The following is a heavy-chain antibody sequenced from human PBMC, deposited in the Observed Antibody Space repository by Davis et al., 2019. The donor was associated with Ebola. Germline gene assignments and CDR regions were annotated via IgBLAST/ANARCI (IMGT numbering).Heavy chain of an antibody. CDR1: GFSFNSHG. D-gene: IGHD7-27*01. CDR2: IWFDGSNA. J-gene: IGHJ2*01. CDR3: ARDVGPTGDGHFDL. V-gene: IGHV3-33*01. Sequence: GESLKISCEASGFSFNSHGMNWVRQAPYKGLEWVALIWFDGSNAQYAHSVKGWFAVSRDNSKSAVYLQMNSLTVEDTAVYFCARDVGPTGDGHFDLWGRGTGVSVSA.